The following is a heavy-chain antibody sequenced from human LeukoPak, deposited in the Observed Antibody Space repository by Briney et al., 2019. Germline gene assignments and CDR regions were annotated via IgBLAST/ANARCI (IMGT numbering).Heavy chain of an antibody. D-gene: IGHD1-14*01. CDR2: TSFDGTNK. J-gene: IGHJ1*01. V-gene: IGHV3-30*04. CDR1: GFTFSDHV. Sequence: GGSLSLFCAASGFTFSDHVMHWVRQAPGKGLEWVAGTSFDGTNKYEADSVKGRFIISSDNSKNTLFLQMNSLRPGDTAVYFCSRDRRGKWYKYRDRWGQGTLVTVSS. CDR3: SRDRRGKWYKYRDR.